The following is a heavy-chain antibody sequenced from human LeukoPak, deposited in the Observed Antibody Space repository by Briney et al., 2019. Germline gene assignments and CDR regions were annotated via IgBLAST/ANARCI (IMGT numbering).Heavy chain of an antibody. CDR2: IYSSGST. CDR1: GGSISSSNYY. CDR3: AGYRSSWYPGGGIYFDY. V-gene: IGHV4-39*01. D-gene: IGHD6-13*01. Sequence: SETLSLTCTVSGGSISSSNYYWGWIRQPPGKGLEWIGSIYSSGSTYHNPSLKSRVTISVDTSKNQFSLKLSSVTAADTAVYYCAGYRSSWYPGGGIYFDYWGQGTLVTVSS. J-gene: IGHJ4*02.